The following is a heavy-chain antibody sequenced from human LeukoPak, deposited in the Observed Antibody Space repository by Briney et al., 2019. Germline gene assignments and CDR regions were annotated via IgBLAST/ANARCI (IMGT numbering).Heavy chain of an antibody. CDR1: GFTFSSYS. V-gene: IGHV3-21*01. Sequence: GGSLRLSCAASGFTFSSYSMNWVLQAPGKGLEWVSSISSSSSYIYYADSVKGRFTISRDNAKNSLYLQMNSLRAEDTAVYYCARDRAVRGVFDYWGQGSMVTVCS. D-gene: IGHD3-10*01. J-gene: IGHJ4*02. CDR2: ISSSSSYI. CDR3: ARDRAVRGVFDY.